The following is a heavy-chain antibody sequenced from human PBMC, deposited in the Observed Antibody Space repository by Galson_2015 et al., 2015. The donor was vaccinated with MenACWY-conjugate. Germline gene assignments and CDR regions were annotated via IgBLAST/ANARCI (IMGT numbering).Heavy chain of an antibody. D-gene: IGHD1-26*01. CDR1: GYNFITYW. J-gene: IGHJ6*02. CDR3: ARHPPGGRGMDV. CDR2: ISPIDSKT. Sequence: QSGAEVKKPGESLKISCKASGYNFITYWIGWVRQVPGKGLEWVGLISPIDSKTRYSPAFEGRVTISADNSITTAYLQWNSLQASDTAMYYCARHPPGGRGMDVWGQGPTVTVSS. V-gene: IGHV5-51*01.